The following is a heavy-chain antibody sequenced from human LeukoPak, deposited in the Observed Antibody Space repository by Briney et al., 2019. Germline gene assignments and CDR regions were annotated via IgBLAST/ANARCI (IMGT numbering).Heavy chain of an antibody. Sequence: GGSLRLSCAASGFTFSSCAMSWLRQAPGKGLEWVSTISNSGGSTFYADSVMGRFTISRDNSKNTLSLQMNSLRAEDTAVYYCAKRDSSGWYHWGQGTLVTVSS. J-gene: IGHJ4*02. CDR2: ISNSGGST. V-gene: IGHV3-23*01. CDR1: GFTFSSCA. CDR3: AKRDSSGWYH. D-gene: IGHD6-19*01.